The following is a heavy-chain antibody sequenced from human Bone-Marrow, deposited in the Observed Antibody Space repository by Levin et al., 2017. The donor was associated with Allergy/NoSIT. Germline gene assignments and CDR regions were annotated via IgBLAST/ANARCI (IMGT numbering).Heavy chain of an antibody. D-gene: IGHD2/OR15-2a*01. Sequence: SETLSLTCSVSGGSIRSGGYSWTWLRQHPGKGLEWLGHMYYGGRTNYNPSLHSRLIISLDASNNQFSLNLNSVTAADTAVYYCARKYYRHFYDSWGQGTLVTVSS. CDR1: GGSIRSGGYS. CDR3: ARKYYRHFYDS. CDR2: MYYGGRT. J-gene: IGHJ4*02. V-gene: IGHV4-31*03.